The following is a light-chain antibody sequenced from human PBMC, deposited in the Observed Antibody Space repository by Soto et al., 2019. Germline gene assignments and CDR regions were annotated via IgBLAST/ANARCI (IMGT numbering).Light chain of an antibody. CDR1: SSDVGGYNY. J-gene: IGLJ2*01. Sequence: QSVLTQPASVSGSPGQSITISCTGTSSDVGGYNYVSWYQQHPGKAPKLMIYEVINRPSGVSNRFSGSKSGNTASLTISGLQAEDEAAYYCGSYTSSSTVVFGGGTKLTVL. CDR3: GSYTSSSTVV. CDR2: EVI. V-gene: IGLV2-14*01.